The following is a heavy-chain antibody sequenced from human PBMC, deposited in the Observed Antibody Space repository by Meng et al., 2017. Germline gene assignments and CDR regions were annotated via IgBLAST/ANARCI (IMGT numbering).Heavy chain of an antibody. Sequence: VELVGSGGGVVRLGGSRELSCAGSGFTFSCFGRHWVRRAPGKGLEWLAVIWYDGSNKYYADSVKGRFTISRDNSKNTLYLQMNSLRAEDTAVYYCARGLSTTYWYFDLWGRGTLVTVSS. V-gene: IGHV3-33*01. CDR3: ARGLSTTYWYFDL. D-gene: IGHD2/OR15-2a*01. J-gene: IGHJ2*01. CDR1: GFTFSCFG. CDR2: IWYDGSNK.